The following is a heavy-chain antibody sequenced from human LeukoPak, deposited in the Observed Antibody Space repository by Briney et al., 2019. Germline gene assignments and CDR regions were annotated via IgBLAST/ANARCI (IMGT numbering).Heavy chain of an antibody. CDR2: IYHSGST. V-gene: IGHV4-34*01. CDR1: GGSFSGYY. J-gene: IGHJ4*02. D-gene: IGHD3-22*01. CDR3: ARGATMIVVPFDY. Sequence: SETLSLTCAVYGGSFSGYYWSWIRQPPGKGLEWIGYIYHSGSTYYNPSLKSRVTISVDRSKNQFSLKLSSVTAADTAVYYCARGATMIVVPFDYWGQGTLVTVSS.